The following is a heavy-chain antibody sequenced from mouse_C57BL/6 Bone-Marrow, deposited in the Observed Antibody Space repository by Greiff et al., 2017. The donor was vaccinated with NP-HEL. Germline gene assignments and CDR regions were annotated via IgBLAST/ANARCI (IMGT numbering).Heavy chain of an antibody. Sequence: QVQLQQPGAELVKPGASVKLSCKASGYTFTSYWMHWVKQRPGPGLEWIGMIHPNSGSTNYNEKFKSKATLTVDKSSSTAYMQLSSLTSEDSAVYYCARGTVVADWYFDVWGTGTTVTVSS. D-gene: IGHD1-1*01. V-gene: IGHV1-64*01. CDR3: ARGTVVADWYFDV. CDR1: GYTFTSYW. CDR2: IHPNSGST. J-gene: IGHJ1*03.